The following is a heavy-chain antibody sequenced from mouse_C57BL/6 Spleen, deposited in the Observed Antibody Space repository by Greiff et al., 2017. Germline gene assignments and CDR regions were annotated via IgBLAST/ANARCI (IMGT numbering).Heavy chain of an antibody. CDR1: GYTFTDYY. CDR3: ARRYGSSHYAMDY. V-gene: IGHV1-26*01. CDR2: INPNNGGT. Sequence: EVQLQQSGPELVKPGASVKISCKASGYTFTDYYMNWVKQSHGKSLEWIGDINPNNGGTSYNQKFKGKATLTVDKSSSTAYMELRSLTSEDSAVYYCARRYGSSHYAMDYWGQGTSVTVSS. D-gene: IGHD1-1*01. J-gene: IGHJ4*01.